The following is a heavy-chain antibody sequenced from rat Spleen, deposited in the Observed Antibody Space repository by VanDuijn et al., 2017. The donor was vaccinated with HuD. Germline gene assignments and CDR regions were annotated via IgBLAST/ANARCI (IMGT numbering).Heavy chain of an antibody. CDR3: ARHDGRMYTTDQGGFAY. V-gene: IGHV7-7*01. D-gene: IGHD1-6*01. CDR2: IRNKLNGYTT. J-gene: IGHJ3*01. CDR1: GFTFTDFY. Sequence: EVKLLESGGGLVQPGGSLRLSCAASGFTFTDFYMSWIRQPPGEAPEWLGVIRNKLNGYTTEYNPSVKGRFTISRDNAKSTLYLQMDSLTSEDSATYYCARHDGRMYTTDQGGFAYWGQGTLVTVSS.